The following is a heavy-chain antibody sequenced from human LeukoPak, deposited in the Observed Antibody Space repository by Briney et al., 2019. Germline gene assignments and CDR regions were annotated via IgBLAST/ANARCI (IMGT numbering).Heavy chain of an antibody. V-gene: IGHV4-59*01. Sequence: PSETLSLTCAVYGGSFSGYYWSWIRQPPGKGLEWIGYIYYSGSTNYNPSLKSRVTISVDTSKNQFSLKLSPVTAADTAVYYCARGRGSVSFDYWGQGTLVTVSS. CDR1: GGSFSGYY. J-gene: IGHJ4*02. CDR2: IYYSGST. CDR3: ARGRGSVSFDY. D-gene: IGHD3-10*01.